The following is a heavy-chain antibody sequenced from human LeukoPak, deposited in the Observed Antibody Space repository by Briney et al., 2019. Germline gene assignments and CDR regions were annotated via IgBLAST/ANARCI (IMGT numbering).Heavy chain of an antibody. CDR2: IYYSGST. CDR1: GGSISSYY. Sequence: PSETLSLTCTVSGGSISSYYWSWIRQPPGKGLEWIGYIYYSGSTNYNPSLKSRVTISVDTSKNQFSLKLSSVTAADTAVYYCARLLWLGELFDYWGQGTLVTVSS. V-gene: IGHV4-59*01. J-gene: IGHJ4*02. D-gene: IGHD3-10*01. CDR3: ARLLWLGELFDY.